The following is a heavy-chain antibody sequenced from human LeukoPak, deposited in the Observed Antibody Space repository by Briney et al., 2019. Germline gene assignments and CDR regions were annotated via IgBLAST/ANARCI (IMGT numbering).Heavy chain of an antibody. Sequence: PGRSLRLSCAASGFTFSSYAMHWVRQAPGKGLEWVAVISYDGSNKYYADSVKGRFTISRDNSKNMIYLEMTSLKAEDTAVYYCAKERNLEIAVAGTIFDSWGQGTLVTVSS. J-gene: IGHJ4*02. V-gene: IGHV3-30*14. CDR1: GFTFSSYA. D-gene: IGHD6-19*01. CDR2: ISYDGSNK. CDR3: AKERNLEIAVAGTIFDS.